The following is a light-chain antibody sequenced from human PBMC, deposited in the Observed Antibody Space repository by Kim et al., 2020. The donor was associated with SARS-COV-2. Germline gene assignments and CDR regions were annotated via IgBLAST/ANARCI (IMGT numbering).Light chain of an antibody. V-gene: IGKV3-20*01. CDR2: GAS. CDR3: QHYGSPPIA. CDR1: QSVKSVH. J-gene: IGKJ5*01. Sequence: SPGERATLSCRASQSVKSVHVVWYQQRPGQPPRLVMDGASSRVTGTPDRFSGSGSGTDFTLTISRLEPEDFAVYYCQHYGSPPIAFGQGTRLEIK.